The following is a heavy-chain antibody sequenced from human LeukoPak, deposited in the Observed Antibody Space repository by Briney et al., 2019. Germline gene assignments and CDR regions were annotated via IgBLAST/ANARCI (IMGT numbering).Heavy chain of an antibody. CDR1: GYTFSINW. CDR2: IYPGDSDT. Sequence: GESLKISCKGSGYTFSINWIAWVRQMPGKGLEWMGIIYPGDSDTRYSPSFQGRVTISVDKSISTAYLQWSSLKASDTAMYYCARRYCSSTSCNPYFFDYWGQGTLVTVSS. CDR3: ARRYCSSTSCNPYFFDY. V-gene: IGHV5-51*01. J-gene: IGHJ4*02. D-gene: IGHD2-2*01.